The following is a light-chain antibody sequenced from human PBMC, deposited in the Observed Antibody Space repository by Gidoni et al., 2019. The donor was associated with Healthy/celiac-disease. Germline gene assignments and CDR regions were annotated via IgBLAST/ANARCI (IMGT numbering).Light chain of an antibody. J-gene: IGKJ1*01. Sequence: EIVLTQSPATLSLSPGERATLSCRASQSVSSYLAWYQQKPGQAPRLLIYDASNSATGIPARFSGSGSGTFFTLTISSLEPEDFAVYYCQQRSNWLXTFGQGTKVEIK. CDR2: DAS. CDR3: QQRSNWLXT. V-gene: IGKV3-11*01. CDR1: QSVSSY.